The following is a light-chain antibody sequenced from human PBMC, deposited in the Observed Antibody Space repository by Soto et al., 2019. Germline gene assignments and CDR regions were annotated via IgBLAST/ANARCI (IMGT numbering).Light chain of an antibody. CDR1: QSVSSSF. CDR2: GAS. J-gene: IGKJ1*01. V-gene: IGKV3-20*01. Sequence: EIVLTQSPGTLSLSPGERATLSCRASQSVSSSFLAWYQQKPGQAPRLLIYGASNRATGIPDRFSGSGSGTDFTLTISRLEPEDFAVYYCQQDGTSPWAFGQGTKVAIE. CDR3: QQDGTSPWA.